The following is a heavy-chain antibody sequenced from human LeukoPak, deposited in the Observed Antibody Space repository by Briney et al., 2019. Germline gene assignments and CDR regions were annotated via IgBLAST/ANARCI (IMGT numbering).Heavy chain of an antibody. CDR1: GFTIDTYD. J-gene: IGHJ5*02. CDR3: GDLHGRLKWFDA. D-gene: IGHD2-21*02. V-gene: IGHV3-23*01. CDR2: ITGGGRGAA. Sequence: GGSLRLSCAASGFTIDTYDMSWIRQAPGKGLEGVATITGGGRGAAFYADSVTARFTISRDRSKKTLDLQMNRLRVGDTGVYYCGDLHGRLKWFDAWGQGTLVTVSP.